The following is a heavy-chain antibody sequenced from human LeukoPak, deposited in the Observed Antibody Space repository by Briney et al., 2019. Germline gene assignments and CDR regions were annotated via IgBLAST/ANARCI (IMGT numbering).Heavy chain of an antibody. Sequence: GGSLSLPWAALGFTFSSYGMHWVRQAPGKGLERVAVIWKDGSNKYYADSVKGRFTISRDNSKNTLYLQMNSLRAEDTAVYYCARGKDSSSPNGADYYYYMDVWGKGTTVTVSS. V-gene: IGHV3-33*01. J-gene: IGHJ6*03. CDR2: IWKDGSNK. CDR1: GFTFSSYG. D-gene: IGHD6-6*01. CDR3: ARGKDSSSPNGADYYYYMDV.